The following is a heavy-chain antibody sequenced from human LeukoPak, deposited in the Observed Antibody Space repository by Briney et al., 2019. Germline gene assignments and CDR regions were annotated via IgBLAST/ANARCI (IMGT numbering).Heavy chain of an antibody. J-gene: IGHJ6*02. CDR2: ISAYNGNT. V-gene: IGHV1-18*01. CDR3: ARDVHCSGGSCYWLGYYYYYGMDV. Sequence: ASVKVSCKASGYTFTSYGISWVRQAPGQGLEWMGWISAYNGNTNYAQKLQGRVTMTTDTSTSTAYMEPRSLRSDDTAVYYCARDVHCSGGSCYWLGYYYYYGMDVWGQGTTVTVSS. D-gene: IGHD2-15*01. CDR1: GYTFTSYG.